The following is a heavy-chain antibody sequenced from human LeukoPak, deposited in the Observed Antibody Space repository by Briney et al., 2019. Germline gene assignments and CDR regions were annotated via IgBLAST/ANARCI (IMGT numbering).Heavy chain of an antibody. CDR1: GGTFGSYA. CDR2: IIPIFGTA. Sequence: SVKVSCKASGGTFGSYAISWVRQAPGQGLEWMGGIIPIFGTANYAQKFQGRVTITADESTSTAYMELSSLRSEDTAVYYCARDFSYDSSGYWFYWGQGTLVTVSS. V-gene: IGHV1-69*13. J-gene: IGHJ4*02. CDR3: ARDFSYDSSGYWFY. D-gene: IGHD3-22*01.